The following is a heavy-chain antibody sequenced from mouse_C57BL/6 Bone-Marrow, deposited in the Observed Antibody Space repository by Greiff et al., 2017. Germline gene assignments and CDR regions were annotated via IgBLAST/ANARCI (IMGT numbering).Heavy chain of an antibody. CDR3: ARRKCAYSNFHY. Sequence: QVQLQQPGAELVKPGASVKMSCKASGYTFTSYWITWVKQRPGQGLEWIGDIYPGSGSTNYNEKFKSKATLTVDTSSSTAYMQLSSLTSEDSAVYYCARRKCAYSNFHYWGQGTTLTVSS. D-gene: IGHD2-5*01. J-gene: IGHJ2*01. V-gene: IGHV1-55*01. CDR2: IYPGSGST. CDR1: GYTFTSYW.